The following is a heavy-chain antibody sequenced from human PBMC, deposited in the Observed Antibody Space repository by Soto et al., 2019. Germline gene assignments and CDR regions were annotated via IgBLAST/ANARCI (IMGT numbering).Heavy chain of an antibody. CDR1: GFTVSSNY. Sequence: EVQLVESGGGLVQPGGSLRLSCAAPGFTVSSNYMTWVRQAPGKGLEWVSVIYDDGRTYYAESLKGRFTISRHDSKNTLDLQVNSLRDDDTAVYYCARWLGPDWYLDLWGRGTLVTVSS. V-gene: IGHV3-53*04. CDR3: ARWLGPDWYLDL. CDR2: IYDDGRT. D-gene: IGHD6-19*01. J-gene: IGHJ2*01.